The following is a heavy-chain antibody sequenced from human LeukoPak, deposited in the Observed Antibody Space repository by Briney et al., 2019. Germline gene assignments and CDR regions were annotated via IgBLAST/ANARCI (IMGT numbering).Heavy chain of an antibody. CDR2: IYYSGST. CDR3: ARGLSTYQLPTHWFDP. D-gene: IGHD2-2*01. J-gene: IGHJ5*02. CDR1: GGSISSSSYY. Sequence: SETLSLTCTVSGGSISSSSYYWGWIRQPPGKGLEWIGSIYYSGSTYYNPSLKSRVTISVDTSKNQFSLKLSSVTAADTAVYYCARGLSTYQLPTHWFDPWGQGTLVTVSS. V-gene: IGHV4-39*07.